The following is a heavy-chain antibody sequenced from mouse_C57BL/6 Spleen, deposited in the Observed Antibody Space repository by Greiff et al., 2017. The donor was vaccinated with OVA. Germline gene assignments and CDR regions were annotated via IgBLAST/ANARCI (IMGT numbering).Heavy chain of an antibody. CDR2: INPGSGGT. J-gene: IGHJ2*01. Sequence: LQESGAELVRPGTSVKVSCKASGYAFTNYLIEWVKQRPGQGLEWIGVINPGSGGTNYNEKFKGKATLTADKSSSTAYMQLSSLTSEDSAVYFCARFEGYFDYWGQGTTLTVSS. V-gene: IGHV1-54*01. CDR3: ARFEGYFDY. CDR1: GYAFTNYL.